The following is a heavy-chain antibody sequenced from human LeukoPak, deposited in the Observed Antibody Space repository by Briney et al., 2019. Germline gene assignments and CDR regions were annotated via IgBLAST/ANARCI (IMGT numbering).Heavy chain of an antibody. Sequence: PGGSLRLSCAASGFTFSNYWMHWVRQAPGKGLVWVSRINSDGINTSYADSVKGRFTISRDNAKNTLNLQMNSLRAEDTAVYYCARDLGQYYDTSDNWFDPWGQGTPVTVSS. V-gene: IGHV3-74*01. J-gene: IGHJ5*02. CDR2: INSDGINT. CDR1: GFTFSNYW. CDR3: ARDLGQYYDTSDNWFDP. D-gene: IGHD3-22*01.